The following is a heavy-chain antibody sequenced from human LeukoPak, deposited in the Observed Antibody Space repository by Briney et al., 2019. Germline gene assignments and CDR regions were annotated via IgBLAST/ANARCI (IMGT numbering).Heavy chain of an antibody. CDR2: IYYSGST. Sequence: SETLSLTCTVSGGSISSYYWSWIRQSPGKGLEWIGYIYYSGSTNYNPSLKSRVTISVDTSKNQFSLKLSSVTAADTAVYYCARHGSPGVVPAAARYGMDVWGQGTTVTVSS. D-gene: IGHD2-2*01. J-gene: IGHJ6*02. V-gene: IGHV4-59*08. CDR1: GGSISSYY. CDR3: ARHGSPGVVPAAARYGMDV.